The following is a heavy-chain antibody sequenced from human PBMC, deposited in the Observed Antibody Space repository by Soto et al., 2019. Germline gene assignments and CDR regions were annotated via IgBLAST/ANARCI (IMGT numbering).Heavy chain of an antibody. D-gene: IGHD2-2*01. CDR2: ISYDGSNK. Sequence: GRSLRLPCAASGFTFSPYSMNWFRHPPGKRLEWVAVISYDGSNKYYADSVKGRFTISRDNSKNTLYLQMNSLRAEDTAVYYCAKDQGYCSSISCLNGVYYYYGMVVWGQGTTVTV. CDR1: GFTFSPYS. CDR3: AKDQGYCSSISCLNGVYYYYGMVV. V-gene: IGHV3-30*18. J-gene: IGHJ6*02.